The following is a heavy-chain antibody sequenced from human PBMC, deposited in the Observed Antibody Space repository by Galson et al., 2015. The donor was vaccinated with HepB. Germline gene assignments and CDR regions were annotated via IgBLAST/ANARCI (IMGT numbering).Heavy chain of an antibody. CDR3: ARGIFRAVAGRGDALDI. Sequence: CAISGDSVSSNSAAWNWIRQSPSRGLEWLGRTYYRSKWYNDYALSVKSRITINPDTSKNQFSLQLNSVTPEDTAVYYCARGIFRAVAGRGDALDIWGLGTMVTVSS. CDR1: GDSVSSNSAA. V-gene: IGHV6-1*01. D-gene: IGHD6-19*01. J-gene: IGHJ3*02. CDR2: TYYRSKWYN.